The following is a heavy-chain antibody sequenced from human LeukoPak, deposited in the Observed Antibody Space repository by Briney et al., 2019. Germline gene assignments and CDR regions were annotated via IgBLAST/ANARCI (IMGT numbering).Heavy chain of an antibody. CDR1: GFTFDDYA. Sequence: GGSLRLSCAASGFTFDDYAMHWVRQAPGKGLECVSLISWDGDSTYYSDSVKGRFTISRDNNKNSQYLQMNSLRTEDTALYYCATAPYDSIGIFDYWGQGTLVTVSS. CDR2: ISWDGDST. CDR3: ATAPYDSIGIFDY. D-gene: IGHD3-22*01. J-gene: IGHJ4*02. V-gene: IGHV3-43D*03.